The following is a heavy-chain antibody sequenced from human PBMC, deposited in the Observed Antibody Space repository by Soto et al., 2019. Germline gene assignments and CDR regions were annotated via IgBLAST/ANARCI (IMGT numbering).Heavy chain of an antibody. V-gene: IGHV3-23*01. Sequence: EVQLLESGGGLVQPGGSLRLSCAASGFTFSSYAMSWVRQAPGKGLEWVSAISGSGGSTYYADSVKGRVTISRDNSKNTLYLQMNSLRAEDTAVYYCAISPTRILTHNDYWGQGTLVTVSS. J-gene: IGHJ4*02. CDR1: GFTFSSYA. CDR2: ISGSGGST. CDR3: AISPTRILTHNDY. D-gene: IGHD3-9*01.